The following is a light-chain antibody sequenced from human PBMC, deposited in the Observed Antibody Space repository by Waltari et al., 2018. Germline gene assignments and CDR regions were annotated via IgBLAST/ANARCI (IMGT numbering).Light chain of an antibody. J-gene: IGLJ3*02. V-gene: IGLV6-57*01. CDR2: ESN. Sequence: NFMLTQPHSVSESPGKTVTILCTRSSGRIASNYVQWYQQRPGSSPTTVIYESNQRPSGVPDRFSDSIDSSSNSASLAISGLKTEDEADYYCQSYNSNTEGVFGGGTKLTVL. CDR1: SGRIASNY. CDR3: QSYNSNTEGV.